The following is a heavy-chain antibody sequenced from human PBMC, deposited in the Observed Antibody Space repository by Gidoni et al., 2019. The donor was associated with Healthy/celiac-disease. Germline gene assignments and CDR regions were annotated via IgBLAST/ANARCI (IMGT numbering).Heavy chain of an antibody. CDR1: GFTFGDYA. D-gene: IGHD6-13*01. CDR3: TRERIAAAGTAKYYYYYGMDV. V-gene: IGHV3-49*04. CDR2: IRSKAYGGTT. J-gene: IGHJ6*02. Sequence: EVQLVESGGGLVQQGRSRRRSCTASGFTFGDYAMSWVSQAPGKGLEWVGFIRSKAYGGTTEYAASVKGRFTISRDDSKSIAYLQMNSLKTEDTAVYYCTRERIAAAGTAKYYYYYGMDVWGQGTTVTVSS.